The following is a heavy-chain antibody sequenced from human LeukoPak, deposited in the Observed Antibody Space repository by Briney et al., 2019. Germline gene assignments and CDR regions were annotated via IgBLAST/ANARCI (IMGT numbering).Heavy chain of an antibody. CDR2: IYTSGST. J-gene: IGHJ4*02. V-gene: IGHV4-4*07. Sequence: PSETLSLTCTVSSGFISSYYWSWIRQPAGKGLEWIGRIYTSGSTNYNPSLKSRVTISVDTSKDQFSLKLSSVTAADTAVYYCARDGVSSGWSLFDYWGQGTLVTVSS. D-gene: IGHD6-19*01. CDR1: SGFISSYY. CDR3: ARDGVSSGWSLFDY.